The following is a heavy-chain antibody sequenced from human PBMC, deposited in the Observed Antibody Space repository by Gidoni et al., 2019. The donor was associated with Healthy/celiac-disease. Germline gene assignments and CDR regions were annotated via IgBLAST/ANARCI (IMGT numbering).Heavy chain of an antibody. CDR3: ARGLWLASGSHWSDY. Sequence: QVQLVQSGAAVKKPGASVTVSCKASGYTVPSYCISWVRQAPGQGLEGMGWISAYNGNTNYAQKLQGRVTMTTDTSTSTAYMELRSLRSDDTAVYYCARGLWLASGSHWSDYWGQGTLVTVSS. J-gene: IGHJ4*02. V-gene: IGHV1-18*01. CDR2: ISAYNGNT. D-gene: IGHD1-26*01. CDR1: GYTVPSYC.